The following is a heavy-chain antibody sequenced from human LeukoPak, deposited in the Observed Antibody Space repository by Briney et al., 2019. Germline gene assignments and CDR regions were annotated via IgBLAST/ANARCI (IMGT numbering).Heavy chain of an antibody. CDR1: GYTFTGYY. Sequence: ASVKVSCKASGYTFTGYYMHWVRQAPGQGLGWMGWINPNSGGTNYAQKFQGRVTMTRDTSISTAYMELSRLRSDDTAVYYCARGGGSGWYGRVVHYFDYWGQGTLVTVSS. CDR2: INPNSGGT. D-gene: IGHD6-19*01. V-gene: IGHV1-2*02. CDR3: ARGGGSGWYGRVVHYFDY. J-gene: IGHJ4*02.